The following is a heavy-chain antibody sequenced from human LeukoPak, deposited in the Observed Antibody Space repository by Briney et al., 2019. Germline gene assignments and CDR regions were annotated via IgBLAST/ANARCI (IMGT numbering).Heavy chain of an antibody. CDR3: ARDSSSWSALKFDP. CDR1: GLTLSGYW. D-gene: IGHD6-13*01. Sequence: GGSLRLSCTASGLTLSGYWMHWVRQIPGKGLEWVSSISSSSSYIYYADSVKGRFTISRDNAKNSLYLQMNSLRAEDTAVYYCARDSSSWSALKFDPWGQGTLVTVSS. CDR2: ISSSSSYI. J-gene: IGHJ5*02. V-gene: IGHV3-21*01.